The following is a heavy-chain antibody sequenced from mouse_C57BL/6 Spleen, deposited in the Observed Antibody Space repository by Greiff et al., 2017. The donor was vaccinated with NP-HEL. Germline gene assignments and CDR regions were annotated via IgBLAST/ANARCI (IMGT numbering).Heavy chain of an antibody. D-gene: IGHD2-3*01. Sequence: EVQLVESGPGLVKPSQSLSLTCSVTGYSITSGYYWNWIRQFPGNKLEWMGYISYDGSNNYNPSLKNRISITRDTSKNQFFLKLNSVTTEDTATYYCARDRWPPYAMDYWGQGTSVTVSS. J-gene: IGHJ4*01. CDR1: GYSITSGYY. V-gene: IGHV3-6*01. CDR2: ISYDGSN. CDR3: ARDRWPPYAMDY.